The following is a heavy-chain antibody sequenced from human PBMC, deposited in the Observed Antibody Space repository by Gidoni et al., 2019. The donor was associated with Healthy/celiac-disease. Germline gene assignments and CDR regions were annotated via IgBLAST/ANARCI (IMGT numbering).Heavy chain of an antibody. CDR2: IHPGDSDT. CDR1: GYSLTSYW. J-gene: IGHJ1*01. CDR3: ARRAGAHGSGNFQH. V-gene: IGHV5-51*01. D-gene: IGHD1-26*01. Sequence: EVQLVQSGAEAKTPGESMQISCKGSGYSLTSYWIGWWRQMPGKGLEWMGIIHPGDSDTRYSPSFQGQVTISADKSISTAYLQWSSLKASDTAMYYCARRAGAHGSGNFQHWGQGTLVTVSS.